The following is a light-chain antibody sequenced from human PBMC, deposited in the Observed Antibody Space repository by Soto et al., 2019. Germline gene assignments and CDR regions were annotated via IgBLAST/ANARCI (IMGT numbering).Light chain of an antibody. V-gene: IGKV3-20*01. Sequence: EIVLTQSPGTLSLSVGERVTLSCRASQSVSSYLAWYQQTPGQAPRLLIYDTSNRATGTPDRFSGSGSGTDFTLTISRLEPEDFTLYYCQQPGSSPITFGGGTTVEIK. CDR2: DTS. CDR3: QQPGSSPIT. CDR1: QSVSSY. J-gene: IGKJ4*01.